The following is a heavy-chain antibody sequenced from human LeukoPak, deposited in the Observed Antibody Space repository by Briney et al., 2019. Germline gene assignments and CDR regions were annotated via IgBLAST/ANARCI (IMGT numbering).Heavy chain of an antibody. CDR3: ATTTVTAFDY. J-gene: IGHJ4*02. V-gene: IGHV4-59*04. D-gene: IGHD4-17*01. CDR2: IYYSGTT. CDR1: GGSISSYY. Sequence: PSETLSLTCTVSGGSISSYYWSWIRQPPGKGLEWIGYIYYSGTTYYNPSLNSRVTMSVDTSKNQFSLNLSSVTAADTAVYYCATTTVTAFDYWGQGTLVTVSS.